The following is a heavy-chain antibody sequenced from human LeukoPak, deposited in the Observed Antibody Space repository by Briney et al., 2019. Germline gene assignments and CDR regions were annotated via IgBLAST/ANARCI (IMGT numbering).Heavy chain of an antibody. CDR3: AAATRSGSYYHGPYGMDV. Sequence: SVKVSCKASGFTFTSSAVQWVRQARGQRLEWIGWIVVGSGNTNYAQKFQERVTITRDMSTSTAYMELSSLRSEDTAVCYCAAATRSGSYYHGPYGMDVWGKETTVTVSS. CDR1: GFTFTSSA. D-gene: IGHD3-10*01. V-gene: IGHV1-58*01. J-gene: IGHJ6*04. CDR2: IVVGSGNT.